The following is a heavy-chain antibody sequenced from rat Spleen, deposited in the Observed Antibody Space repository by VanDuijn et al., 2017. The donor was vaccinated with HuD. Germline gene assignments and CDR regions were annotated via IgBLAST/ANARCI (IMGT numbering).Heavy chain of an antibody. CDR2: ISYDGSST. Sequence: EVQLVESGGGLVQPGRSLKLSCAASGFTFSRSAMAWVRQAPAKGLEWVATISYDGSSTYYRDSVKGRLTISRDNAKSTLYLQMDSLRSEDTATYYCARQNWPYYFDYWGQGVMVTVSS. V-gene: IGHV5-29*01. J-gene: IGHJ2*01. CDR1: GFTFSRSA. CDR3: ARQNWPYYFDY. D-gene: IGHD5-1*01.